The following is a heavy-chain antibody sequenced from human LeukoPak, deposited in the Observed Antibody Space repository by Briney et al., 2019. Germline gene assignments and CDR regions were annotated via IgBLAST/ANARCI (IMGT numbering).Heavy chain of an antibody. V-gene: IGHV4-34*01. Sequence: SETLSLTCAVYGGSFSGYYWSWIRQPPGKGLEWIGEINRSGSTNYNPSLKSRVTISVDTSKNQFSLKLSSVTAADTAVYYCARVPGYHIDYWGQGTLVTVSS. CDR3: ARVPGYHIDY. CDR2: INRSGST. D-gene: IGHD2-2*01. J-gene: IGHJ4*02. CDR1: GGSFSGYY.